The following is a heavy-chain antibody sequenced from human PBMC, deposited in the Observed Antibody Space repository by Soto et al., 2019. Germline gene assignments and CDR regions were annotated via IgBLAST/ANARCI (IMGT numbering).Heavy chain of an antibody. D-gene: IGHD3-10*01. CDR2: IYWDDDK. J-gene: IGHJ5*02. CDR3: ALTYYGSGSYYNVRWFDP. CDR1: GFSLSTSGVG. V-gene: IGHV2-5*02. Sequence: QITLKESGPTLVKPTQTPTLTCTFSGFSLSTSGVGVGWIRQPPGKALEWLALIYWDDDKRYSPSLKSRLTITKDTSKNQVVLTMTNMDPVDTATYYCALTYYGSGSYYNVRWFDPWGKGTLVTVSS.